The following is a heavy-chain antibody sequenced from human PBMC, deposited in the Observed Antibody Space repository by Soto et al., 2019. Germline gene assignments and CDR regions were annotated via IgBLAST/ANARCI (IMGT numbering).Heavy chain of an antibody. D-gene: IGHD3-9*01. Sequence: SETLSLTCSVSGDSISNSRFYWAWIRQPPGEGLEWIGYIYYSGSTNYNPSLKSRVTISVDTSKNQFSLKLSSVTAADTAVYYCASAYDILTGYYKVSNWFDPWGQGTLVTVSS. J-gene: IGHJ5*02. CDR2: IYYSGST. V-gene: IGHV4-61*05. CDR1: GDSISNSRFY. CDR3: ASAYDILTGYYKVSNWFDP.